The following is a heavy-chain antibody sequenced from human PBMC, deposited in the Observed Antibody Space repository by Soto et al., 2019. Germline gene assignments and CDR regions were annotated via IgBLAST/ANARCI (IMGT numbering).Heavy chain of an antibody. CDR1: GFTFSSYA. J-gene: IGHJ6*02. CDR2: ISGSGGST. Sequence: GGSLRLSCAASGFTFSSYAMSWFRQAPGKGLEWGSAISGSGGSTYYADSVKGRFTISRDNSKNTLYLQMNSLSAEDTAVYYCAKSKSVYYYGSGSYPSPLDVWGQGTMVTVSS. D-gene: IGHD3-10*01. V-gene: IGHV3-23*01. CDR3: AKSKSVYYYGSGSYPSPLDV.